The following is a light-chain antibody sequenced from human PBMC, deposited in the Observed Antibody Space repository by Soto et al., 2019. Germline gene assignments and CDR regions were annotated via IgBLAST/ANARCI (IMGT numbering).Light chain of an antibody. CDR1: QSVSSK. Sequence: EIVMTQSPATLSVSPGEGATLSCRASQSVSSKLAWYQQKPGQAPRLLIYGASTRATGIPARFSGSGSGTYLTLIVSSLQSEDSAVYYCQQYNSWRWTVGQGAKVDIK. V-gene: IGKV3-15*01. CDR2: GAS. J-gene: IGKJ1*01. CDR3: QQYNSWRWT.